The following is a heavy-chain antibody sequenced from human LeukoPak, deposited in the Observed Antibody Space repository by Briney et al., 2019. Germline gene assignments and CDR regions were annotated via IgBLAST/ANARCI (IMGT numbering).Heavy chain of an antibody. CDR3: ATGRGPTCGRAFDI. CDR2: IYPGDSDT. J-gene: IGHJ3*02. V-gene: IGHV5-51*01. CDR1: GYNFASDW. D-gene: IGHD1-26*01. Sequence: AESLKISCKGYGYNFASDWVGWVRQMPGKGVEWVGIIYPGDSDTRYSPFFRGQVTISADKSISATYLQWSTLKASDTATYYCATGRGPTCGRAFDIWCQGTVVTVSS.